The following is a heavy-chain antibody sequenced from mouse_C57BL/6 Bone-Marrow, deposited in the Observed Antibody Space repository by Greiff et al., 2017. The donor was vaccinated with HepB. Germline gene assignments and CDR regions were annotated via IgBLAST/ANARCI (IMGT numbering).Heavy chain of an antibody. Sequence: QVQLQQPGAELVKPGASVKLSCKASGYTFTSYWMHWVKQRPGQGLEWIGMIHPNSGSTNYNEKFKSKATLTVDKSSSTAYMQLSSLTSEDSAVYYCARTYYDGSSYDAMDYWGQGTSVTVSS. V-gene: IGHV1-64*01. CDR1: GYTFTSYW. J-gene: IGHJ4*01. CDR2: IHPNSGST. CDR3: ARTYYDGSSYDAMDY. D-gene: IGHD1-1*01.